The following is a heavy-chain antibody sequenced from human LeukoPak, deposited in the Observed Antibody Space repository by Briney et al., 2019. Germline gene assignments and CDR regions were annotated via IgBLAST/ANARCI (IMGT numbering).Heavy chain of an antibody. J-gene: IGHJ4*02. Sequence: SETLSLTCAVYGGSFSGYYWSWLRQPPGKGLEWIGEINHSGSTNYNPSLKSRVTISVDTSKNQFSLKLSSVTAADTAVYYCARGGAGKALYYFDYWGQGTLVTVSS. D-gene: IGHD1-1*01. CDR2: INHSGST. CDR3: ARGGAGKALYYFDY. V-gene: IGHV4-34*01. CDR1: GGSFSGYY.